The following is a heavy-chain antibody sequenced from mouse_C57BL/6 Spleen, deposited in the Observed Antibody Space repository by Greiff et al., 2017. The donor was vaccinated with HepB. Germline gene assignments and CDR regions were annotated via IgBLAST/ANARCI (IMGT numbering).Heavy chain of an antibody. V-gene: IGHV3-8*01. CDR1: GYSITSDY. CDR3: SSYKYYGSSYYFDY. CDR2: ISYSGST. J-gene: IGHJ2*01. Sequence: DVKLQESGPGLAKPSQTLSLTCSVTGYSITSDYWNWIRKFPGNKLEYMGYISYSGSTYYNPSLKSRISITRETSKNQYYLQLNSVTTEDTATYSCSSYKYYGSSYYFDYWGQGTTLTVSS. D-gene: IGHD1-1*01.